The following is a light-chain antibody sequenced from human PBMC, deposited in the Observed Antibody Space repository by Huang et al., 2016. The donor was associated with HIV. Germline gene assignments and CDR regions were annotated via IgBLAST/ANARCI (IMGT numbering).Light chain of an antibody. V-gene: IGKV2-28*01. Sequence: DIVMTQSPPSLAVTPGEPASISCKSSQSLLQKNGYNYDDWYLQKPGQSPHLLIHLGFIRASGVPDRFSGGGSGTDFSLNLTRVEAEDAGIYYCMEGLQAPYTFGQGTKLEIK. J-gene: IGKJ2*01. CDR2: LGF. CDR1: QSLLQKNGYNY. CDR3: MEGLQAPYT.